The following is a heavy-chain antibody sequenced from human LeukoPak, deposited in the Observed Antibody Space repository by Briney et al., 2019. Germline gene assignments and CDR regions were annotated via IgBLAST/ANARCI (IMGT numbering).Heavy chain of an antibody. CDR1: GYSFTNYW. V-gene: IGHV5-51*01. CDR3: ARWPRGATAAYFDY. D-gene: IGHD6-13*01. J-gene: IGHJ4*02. Sequence: GESLKISCQASGYSFTNYWIGWVRQMPGKGLEWMGIILPGDSGTRYSSSFRGQVTISADKSISTANLQWSSLKASDTAMYYCARWPRGATAAYFDYWGRGTLVTVSS. CDR2: ILPGDSGT.